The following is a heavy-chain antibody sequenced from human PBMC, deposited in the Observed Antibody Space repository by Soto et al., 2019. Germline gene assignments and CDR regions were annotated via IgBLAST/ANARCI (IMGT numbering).Heavy chain of an antibody. CDR1: GGTFSSYA. J-gene: IGHJ6*02. CDR3: ARATITIFGVVIPGAMDV. Sequence: ASVKVSCKASGGTFSSYAISWVRQAPGQGLEWMGGISPIFGTANYAQKFQGRVTITADESTSTAYMELSSLRSEDTAVYYCARATITIFGVVIPGAMDVWGQGTTVTVSS. CDR2: ISPIFGTA. V-gene: IGHV1-69*13. D-gene: IGHD3-3*01.